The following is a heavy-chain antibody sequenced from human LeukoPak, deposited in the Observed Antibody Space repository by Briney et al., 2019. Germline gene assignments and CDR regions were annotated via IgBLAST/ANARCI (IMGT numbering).Heavy chain of an antibody. Sequence: GGSLRLSCAASGFSFSSDWMHWVRQAPGKGLVWVSRINSDGSSTSYADSVKGRFTISRDNAKNTLYLQMNSLRAEDTAVYYCARGGGWSITIFGVVPDYWGQGTLVTVSS. D-gene: IGHD3-3*01. CDR2: INSDGSST. V-gene: IGHV3-74*01. J-gene: IGHJ4*02. CDR1: GFSFSSDW. CDR3: ARGGGWSITIFGVVPDY.